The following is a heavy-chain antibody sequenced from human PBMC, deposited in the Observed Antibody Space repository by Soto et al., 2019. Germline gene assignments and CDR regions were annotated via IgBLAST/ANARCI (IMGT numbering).Heavy chain of an antibody. CDR1: GYTFTSYA. CDR2: INTAKENT. Sequence: QFQLVQSGAEVKKPEASVKVSCKASGYTFTSYAIHWVRQAPGQRLEWMGWINTAKENTKYSQKFQGRVTITRDTSASIVYMELSSLRSDDTAVYYCARGNSWSYLDYWGQGTLVTVSS. V-gene: IGHV1-3*04. CDR3: ARGNSWSYLDY. J-gene: IGHJ4*02. D-gene: IGHD6-13*01.